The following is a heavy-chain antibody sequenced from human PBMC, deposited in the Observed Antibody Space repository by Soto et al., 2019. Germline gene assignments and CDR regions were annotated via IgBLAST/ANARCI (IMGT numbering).Heavy chain of an antibody. J-gene: IGHJ4*02. Sequence: PGGSLRLSCAVTGLPFSSSWMSWVRQSPGKGLEWVANIKQDGSEKYYVDSVKGRFSISRDNAKNSLYLQMNSLRAEDTAVYYCARDWAYSSSWYPSDYWGQGTLVTVSS. D-gene: IGHD6-13*01. CDR3: ARDWAYSSSWYPSDY. V-gene: IGHV3-7*01. CDR1: GLPFSSSW. CDR2: IKQDGSEK.